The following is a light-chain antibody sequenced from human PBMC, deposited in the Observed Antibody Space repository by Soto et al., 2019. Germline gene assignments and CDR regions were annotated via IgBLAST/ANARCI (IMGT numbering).Light chain of an antibody. V-gene: IGLV1-51*01. CDR1: SSNIGNNY. CDR3: GTWDRTLRAYF. J-gene: IGLJ1*01. Sequence: QSVLTQPPSVSAAPGQKVTISCSGSSSNIGNNYVSWYQQVPGTAPKLLIYDNNKRPSGIPDRFSGSKPGTSAPLGIPGLHKGHVANYYCGTWDRTLRAYFFGSGTKHTVL. CDR2: DNN.